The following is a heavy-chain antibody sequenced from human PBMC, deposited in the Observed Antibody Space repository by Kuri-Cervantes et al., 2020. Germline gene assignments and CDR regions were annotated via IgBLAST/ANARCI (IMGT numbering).Heavy chain of an antibody. CDR2: IIPIFGTA. J-gene: IGHJ4*02. Sequence: SVKVSCKPSVGTFSSYAISWVRQAPGQGLEWMGGIIPIFGTANYAQKFQGRVTITADKSTSTAYMELSSLRSEDTAVYYCARAPRSQAAAADFDYWGQGTLVTVSS. D-gene: IGHD6-13*01. CDR3: ARAPRSQAAAADFDY. V-gene: IGHV1-69*06. CDR1: VGTFSSYA.